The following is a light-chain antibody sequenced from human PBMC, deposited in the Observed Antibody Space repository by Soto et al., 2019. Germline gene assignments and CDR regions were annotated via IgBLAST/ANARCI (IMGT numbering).Light chain of an antibody. CDR1: QGISNF. CDR3: LQHKSYPHT. CDR2: AAS. V-gene: IGKV1-17*03. J-gene: IGKJ2*01. Sequence: DIQMTQSPSAMSASVGDRVTITCRASQGISNFLVWFQQKPGEVPKRLIYAASSLQSGVPSRFSGSGFGTEFTLTISNLQPEDFATYYCLQHKSYPHTFGQGTKLEIK.